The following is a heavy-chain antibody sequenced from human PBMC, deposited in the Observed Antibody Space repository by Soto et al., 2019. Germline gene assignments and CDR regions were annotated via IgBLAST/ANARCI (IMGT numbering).Heavy chain of an antibody. V-gene: IGHV1-3*01. CDR3: ASSDIAVDGAFDI. CDR1: RGTFSSYA. D-gene: IGHD6-19*01. CDR2: INAGNGKT. J-gene: IGHJ3*02. Sequence: ASVKVSCKASRGTFSSYAISWVRQAPGQGLEWMGWINAGNGKTKYSQKFQGRVTITRDTSASTAYMELSSLRSEDTAVYYCASSDIAVDGAFDIWGQGTMVTVSS.